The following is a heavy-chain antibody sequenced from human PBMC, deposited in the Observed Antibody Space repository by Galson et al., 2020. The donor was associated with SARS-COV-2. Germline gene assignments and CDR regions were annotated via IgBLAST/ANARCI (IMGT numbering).Heavy chain of an antibody. J-gene: IGHJ6*02. V-gene: IGHV4-34*01. CDR3: ARGRGSWFGESRRERKYYYYGMDV. CDR1: GESFSGPH. CDR2: INYPGRT. Sequence: SQASETLYLTCAVYGESFSGPHWTWIRQSPGKGLEWIGDINYPGRTNYNPSLKSRVTISIDTSKNQFSLKLDSVTAADTAVYYCARGRGSWFGESRRERKYYYYGMDVWGQGSAVTVSS. D-gene: IGHD3-10*01.